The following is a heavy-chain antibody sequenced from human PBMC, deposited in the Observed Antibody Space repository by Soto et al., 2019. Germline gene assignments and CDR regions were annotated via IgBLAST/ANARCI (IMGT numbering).Heavy chain of an antibody. V-gene: IGHV1-3*01. CDR3: AREIGGATVYYYYYYGMDV. J-gene: IGHJ6*02. CDR2: INAGNGNT. D-gene: IGHD1-26*01. Sequence: GAPGKVSSKASGYTFTCHSMHSVRQAPGQKPEWMGWINAGNGNTKYSQKFQGRVTITRDTSASTAYMELSSLRSEDTAVYYCAREIGGATVYYYYYYGMDVWGQGTTVTVSS. CDR1: GYTFTCHS.